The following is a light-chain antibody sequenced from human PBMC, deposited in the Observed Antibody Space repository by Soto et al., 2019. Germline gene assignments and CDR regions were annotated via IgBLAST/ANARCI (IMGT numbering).Light chain of an antibody. Sequence: QSALTQPPSASGSPGQSVTISCTGTFNDVGGYNYVSWYQQHPGKAPKVIIYEVYKRPSGVPDRFSGSKSGKTASLTVSGLQADDEADYYCSSYTNSSSVGVFGGGTKLTVL. CDR1: FNDVGGYNY. CDR2: EVY. CDR3: SSYTNSSSVGV. V-gene: IGLV2-8*01. J-gene: IGLJ3*02.